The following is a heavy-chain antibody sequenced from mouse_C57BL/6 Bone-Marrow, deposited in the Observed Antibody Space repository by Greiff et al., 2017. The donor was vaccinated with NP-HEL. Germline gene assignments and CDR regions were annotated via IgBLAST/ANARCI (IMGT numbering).Heavy chain of an antibody. V-gene: IGHV3-6*01. CDR3: ASAPYGSSSYYFDY. D-gene: IGHD1-1*01. J-gene: IGHJ2*01. CDR2: ISYDGSN. Sequence: EVKLQESGPGLVKPSQSLSLTCSVTGYSITSGYYWNWIRQFPGNKLEWMGYISYDGSNNYNPSLKNRISITRDTSKNQFFLKLNSVTTEDTATYYCASAPYGSSSYYFDYWGQGTTLTVSS. CDR1: GYSITSGYY.